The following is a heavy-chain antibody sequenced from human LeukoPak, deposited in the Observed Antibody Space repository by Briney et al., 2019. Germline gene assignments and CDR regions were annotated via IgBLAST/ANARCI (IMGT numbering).Heavy chain of an antibody. CDR2: ISSDGSTT. D-gene: IGHD7-27*01. CDR1: GFTFSTFW. CDR3: NVGWGPNSDY. Sequence: GGSLRLSCAASGFTFSTFWMHWVRQTPGKGLVWVSRISSDGSTTHYADSVKGRFTISRHNAKNTLFLHMNSPRAEDTAMYYCNVGWGPNSDYWGQGTLVTVSS. V-gene: IGHV3-74*01. J-gene: IGHJ4*02.